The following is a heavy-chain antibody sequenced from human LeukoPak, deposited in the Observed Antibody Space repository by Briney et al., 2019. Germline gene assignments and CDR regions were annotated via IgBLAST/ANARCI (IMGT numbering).Heavy chain of an antibody. V-gene: IGHV3-23*01. D-gene: IGHD6-19*01. Sequence: GGSLRLSCAASGFIFSNYAMSWVRQVPGKGLEWVSTISSRGDSTYVADSVKGRFTISRDNSKNSLYLQMNTVRAEDTAVYYCVKGPRPDITVAHTVENWGQGTLVTVSS. CDR3: VKGPRPDITVAHTVEN. CDR2: ISSRGDST. J-gene: IGHJ4*02. CDR1: GFIFSNYA.